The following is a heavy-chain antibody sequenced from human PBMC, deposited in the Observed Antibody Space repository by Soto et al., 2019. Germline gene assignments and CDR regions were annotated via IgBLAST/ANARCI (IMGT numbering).Heavy chain of an antibody. CDR2: INHSGST. J-gene: IGHJ4*02. D-gene: IGHD3-10*01. CDR3: ARRGDRGPTFDY. CDR1: GGSFSGYY. V-gene: IGHV4-34*01. Sequence: SETLSLTCAVYGGSFSGYYWSWIRQPPGKGLEWIGEINHSGSTNYNPSLKSRVTISVDTSKNQFSLKLSSVTAADTAVYYCARRGDRGPTFDYWGQGTLVTVSS.